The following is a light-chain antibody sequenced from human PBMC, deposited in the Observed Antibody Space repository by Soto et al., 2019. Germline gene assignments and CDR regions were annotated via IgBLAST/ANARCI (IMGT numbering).Light chain of an antibody. CDR3: QQYNSPT. J-gene: IGKJ1*01. CDR1: QSIGNW. V-gene: IGKV1-5*03. Sequence: DIPLTQSPSTLSASVGDRVTITCRASQSIGNWLAWYQQKPGKAPKLLIYKASSLESGVPSRFSGSGSGTEFTLTISSLQPDDFATYYCQQYNSPTFGQGTKVEIK. CDR2: KAS.